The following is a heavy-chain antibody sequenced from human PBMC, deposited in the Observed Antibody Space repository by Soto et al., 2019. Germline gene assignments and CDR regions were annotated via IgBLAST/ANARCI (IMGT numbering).Heavy chain of an antibody. CDR2: ISATGGST. CDR3: ARSLDVFLWLGELLSLGFDS. Sequence: EVQSMESGGGLVQPGGSLRLSCAASGFTFDNYAMNWVRQAPGKGLEWVSGISATGGSTYYAASVRGRFGISRDNSKNTLDLQMNSLRAEDTAVYYCARSLDVFLWLGELLSLGFDSWGQGTLVTASS. V-gene: IGHV3-23*01. J-gene: IGHJ4*02. CDR1: GFTFDNYA. D-gene: IGHD3-10*01.